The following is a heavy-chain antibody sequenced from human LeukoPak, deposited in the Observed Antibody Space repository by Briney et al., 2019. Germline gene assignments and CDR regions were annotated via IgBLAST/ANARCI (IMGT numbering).Heavy chain of an antibody. V-gene: IGHV4-39*01. Sequence: PSETLSLTCTVSGGSISSSDFYWGWIRQPPGKGLEWIGSISYSGNTYYNPSLKSRVTISVDTSKNQFSLNLRSVTAADTAVYYCARQKGGVAGLKYYFDYWGQGTLVTVSS. D-gene: IGHD6-19*01. J-gene: IGHJ4*02. CDR2: ISYSGNT. CDR3: ARQKGGVAGLKYYFDY. CDR1: GGSISSSDFY.